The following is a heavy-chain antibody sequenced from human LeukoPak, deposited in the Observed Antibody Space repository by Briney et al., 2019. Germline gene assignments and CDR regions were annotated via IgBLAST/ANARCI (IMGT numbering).Heavy chain of an antibody. V-gene: IGHV4-39*07. Sequence: SETLSLTCTVSGGSISSSSYYWGWIRQPPGKGLEWIGSIYYSGSAYYNPSLKSRVTISVDTSKNQFSLKLSSVPAADTAVYYCARYLGHYYGSGSYVDYWGQGTLVTVSS. CDR1: GGSISSSSYY. CDR3: ARYLGHYYGSGSYVDY. D-gene: IGHD3-10*01. J-gene: IGHJ4*02. CDR2: IYYSGSA.